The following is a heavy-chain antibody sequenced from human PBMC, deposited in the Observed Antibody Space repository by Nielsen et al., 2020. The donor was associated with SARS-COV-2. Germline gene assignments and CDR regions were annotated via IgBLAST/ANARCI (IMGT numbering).Heavy chain of an antibody. D-gene: IGHD3-10*01. Sequence: LRLSCTVSGGSISSGGYYWSWIRQHPGKGLEWIGYIYYSGSTYYNPSLKSRVTISVDTSKNQFSLKLSSVTAADTAVYYCARVITMVRGVIISWFDPWGQGTLVTVSS. J-gene: IGHJ5*02. CDR2: IYYSGST. CDR3: ARVITMVRGVIISWFDP. CDR1: GGSISSGGYY. V-gene: IGHV4-31*03.